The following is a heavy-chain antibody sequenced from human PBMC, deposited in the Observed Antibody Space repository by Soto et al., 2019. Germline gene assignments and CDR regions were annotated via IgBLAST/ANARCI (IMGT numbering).Heavy chain of an antibody. Sequence: QVQLQQWGAGLLKPSETLSLTCAVYGGSFSGYYWSWIRQPPGKGLEWIGEINHSGSTNYNPSLKSRVTISVDTSKNQFSLKLSSVTAADTAVYYCARVLITFGGVIVNAFDIWGQGTMVTVS. V-gene: IGHV4-34*01. CDR3: ARVLITFGGVIVNAFDI. J-gene: IGHJ3*02. D-gene: IGHD3-16*02. CDR1: GGSFSGYY. CDR2: INHSGST.